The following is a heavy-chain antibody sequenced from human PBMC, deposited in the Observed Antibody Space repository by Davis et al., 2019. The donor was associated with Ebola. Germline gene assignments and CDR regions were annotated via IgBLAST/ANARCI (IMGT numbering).Heavy chain of an antibody. J-gene: IGHJ4*02. CDR1: GGTFINSA. CDR2: IIPIFGTA. CDR3: ARAQFPTTSDH. D-gene: IGHD1-1*01. Sequence: SVKVSCKASGGTFINSAISWVRQAPGQGLEWMGGIIPIFGTAKYAQKFQGRVTITADESTSTAYMELSSLRSEDTAVYYCARAQFPTTSDHWGPGTLVTVSS. V-gene: IGHV1-69*13.